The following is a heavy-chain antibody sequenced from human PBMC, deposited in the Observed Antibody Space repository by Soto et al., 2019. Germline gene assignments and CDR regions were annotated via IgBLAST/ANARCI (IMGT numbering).Heavy chain of an antibody. J-gene: IGHJ4*02. CDR3: AKTREIRGVVPEN. D-gene: IGHD3-10*01. Sequence: VQLLESGGGLVQPGGSLRLSCAASGFMFRSYVMSWVRQAPGKGLEWVSSISGRGASTYYADSVKGRFTISRDDSKNTMSRQRNRRRADDTAVYYCAKTREIRGVVPENWGKGTLVTVSS. CDR1: GFMFRSYV. CDR2: ISGRGAST. V-gene: IGHV3-23*01.